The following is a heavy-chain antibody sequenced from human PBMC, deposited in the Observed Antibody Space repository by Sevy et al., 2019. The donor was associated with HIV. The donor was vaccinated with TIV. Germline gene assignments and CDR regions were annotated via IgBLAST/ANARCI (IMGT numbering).Heavy chain of an antibody. CDR1: GFTFTSYA. D-gene: IGHD2-21*02. J-gene: IGHJ4*02. CDR3: AKDMEVTTSGRDFYYFDY. Sequence: GGSLRLSCVASGFTFTSYAMSWVRQAPGKGLEWVSGLGGSGTTPYYADSVGGRFTISRDNSKNTLYLQMNSLRAEDTAVYYCAKDMEVTTSGRDFYYFDYWGQGTLVTVSS. CDR2: LGGSGTTP. V-gene: IGHV3-23*01.